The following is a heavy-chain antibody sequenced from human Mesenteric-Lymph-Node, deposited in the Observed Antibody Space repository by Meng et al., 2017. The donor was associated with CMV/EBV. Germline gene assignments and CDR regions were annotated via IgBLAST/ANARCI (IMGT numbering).Heavy chain of an antibody. D-gene: IGHD1-7*01. CDR2: ISTSGSTI. CDR1: GFTFDDYD. Sequence: GESLKISCAASGFTFDDYDMNWVRQAPGKGLEWVSYISTSGSTIYYANSVQGRFTISRDNAKNSLYLQMNSLGAEDTAVYYCARRNWNLDFDYWGQGTLVTVSS. J-gene: IGHJ4*02. V-gene: IGHV3-11*01. CDR3: ARRNWNLDFDY.